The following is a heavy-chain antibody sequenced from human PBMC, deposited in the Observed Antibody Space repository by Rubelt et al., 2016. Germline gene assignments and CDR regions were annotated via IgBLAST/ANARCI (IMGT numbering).Heavy chain of an antibody. CDR2: IYYSGST. Sequence: QLQLQESGPGLVKPSETLSLTCTVSGGSISSGSYSWAWIRQPPGEGLEWIGRIYYSGSTSYNPSLKSRVPLSIHTPTHQFSLKLSSVTAADTAVYYCARAYYYGSGSYFPVDYWGQGTLVTVSS. D-gene: IGHD3-10*01. V-gene: IGHV4-39*07. J-gene: IGHJ4*02. CDR3: ARAYYYGSGSYFPVDY. CDR1: GGSISSGSYS.